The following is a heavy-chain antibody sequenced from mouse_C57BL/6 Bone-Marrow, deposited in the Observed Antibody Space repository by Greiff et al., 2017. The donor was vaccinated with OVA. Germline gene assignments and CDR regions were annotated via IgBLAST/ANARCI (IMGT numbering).Heavy chain of an antibody. Sequence: VQLQQSGPELVKPGASVKISCKASGYSFTGYYMNWVKQSPETSLEWIGELNPSTGGTTYNQKFKAKATLTVDKSSSTAYMQRKSLTSEDSAVYYGARGGTSPFAYWGQGTLVTVSA. CDR1: GYSFTGYY. J-gene: IGHJ3*01. CDR2: LNPSTGGT. CDR3: ARGGTSPFAY. D-gene: IGHD4-1*01. V-gene: IGHV1-42*01.